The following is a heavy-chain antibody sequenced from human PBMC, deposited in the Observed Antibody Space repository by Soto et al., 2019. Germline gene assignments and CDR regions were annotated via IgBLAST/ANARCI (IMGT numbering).Heavy chain of an antibody. D-gene: IGHD3-10*01. Sequence: KSGGSLRLSCTASGFTFGDYAMSWFRQAPGKGLEWVGFIRSKAYGGTTEYAASVKGRFTISRDDSKSIAYLQMNSLKTEDTAVYYCTRYRLMVRGVITYYYYGMDVWGQGTTVTVSS. CDR3: TRYRLMVRGVITYYYYGMDV. J-gene: IGHJ6*02. CDR2: IRSKAYGGTT. V-gene: IGHV3-49*05. CDR1: GFTFGDYA.